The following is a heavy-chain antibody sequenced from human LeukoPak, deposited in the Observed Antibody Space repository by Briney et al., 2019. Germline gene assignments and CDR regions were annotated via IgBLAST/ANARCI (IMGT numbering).Heavy chain of an antibody. Sequence: PSETLSLTCTVSGGSISSYYWSWIRQPPGKGLEWIGYIYYSGSTNYNPSLKSRVTISVDTSRNQFSLKLSSVTAADTAVYYCARPKRGRYCSSRFEPWGQGTLVSVSS. CDR2: IYYSGST. CDR1: GGSISSYY. V-gene: IGHV4-59*08. J-gene: IGHJ5*02. D-gene: IGHD6-13*01. CDR3: ARPKRGRYCSSRFEP.